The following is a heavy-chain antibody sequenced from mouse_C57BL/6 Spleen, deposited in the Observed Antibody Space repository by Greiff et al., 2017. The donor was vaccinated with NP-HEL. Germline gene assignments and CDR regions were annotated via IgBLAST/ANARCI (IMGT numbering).Heavy chain of an antibody. CDR3: ARRLGRRYFDY. D-gene: IGHD4-1*01. V-gene: IGHV1-61*01. J-gene: IGHJ2*01. CDR2: IYPSDSET. Sequence: QVQLQQSGAELVRPGSSVKLSCKASGYTFTSYWMDWVKQRPGQGLEWIGNIYPSDSETHYNQKFKDKATLTVDKSSSTAYMQLSSLTSEDSAVYYCARRLGRRYFDYWGQGTTLTVSS. CDR1: GYTFTSYW.